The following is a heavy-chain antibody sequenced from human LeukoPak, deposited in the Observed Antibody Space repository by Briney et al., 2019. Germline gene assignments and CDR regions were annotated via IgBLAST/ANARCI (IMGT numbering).Heavy chain of an antibody. V-gene: IGHV5-51*01. CDR3: AGRPYSGSYYGGNGFDM. CDR1: GSTFSTHW. J-gene: IGHJ3*02. Sequence: GESLKISCQGFGSTFSTHWIAWVRQMPGKGLEWMGIIYPGDSHIRYSPSFQGQVTISADKSISTAYLQWSSLKASDTAMYYCAGRPYSGSYYGGNGFDMWGQGTLVAVSS. D-gene: IGHD1-26*01. CDR2: IYPGDSHI.